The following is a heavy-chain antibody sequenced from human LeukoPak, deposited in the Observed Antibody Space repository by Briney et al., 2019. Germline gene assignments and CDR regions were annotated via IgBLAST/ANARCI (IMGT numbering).Heavy chain of an antibody. CDR1: GGSISSSNW. Sequence: SETLSLTCAVSGGSISSSNWWSWVRQPPGKGLEWIGSIYYSGSTYYNPSLKSRVTISVDTSKNQFSLKLSSVTAADTAVYFCARGPYSYDSSGAFDIWGQGTMVTVSS. V-gene: IGHV4-4*02. CDR3: ARGPYSYDSSGAFDI. J-gene: IGHJ3*02. D-gene: IGHD3-22*01. CDR2: IYYSGST.